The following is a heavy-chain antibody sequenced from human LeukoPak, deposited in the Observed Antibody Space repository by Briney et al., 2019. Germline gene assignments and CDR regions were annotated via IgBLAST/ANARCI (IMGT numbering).Heavy chain of an antibody. CDR2: INHSGNT. D-gene: IGHD3-10*01. Sequence: SETLSLTCAVYGGSFSGYYWSWIRQPPGKGLEWIGEINHSGNTNYNPSLKSRVTISVDTSKNQFSLKLSSVTAADTAVYYCARAALLWFGEGNEPNWFDPWGQGTLVTVSS. CDR3: ARAALLWFGEGNEPNWFDP. V-gene: IGHV4-34*01. CDR1: GGSFSGYY. J-gene: IGHJ5*02.